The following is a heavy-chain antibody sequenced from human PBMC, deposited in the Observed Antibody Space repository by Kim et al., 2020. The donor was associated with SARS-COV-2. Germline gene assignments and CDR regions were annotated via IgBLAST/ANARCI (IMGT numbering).Heavy chain of an antibody. J-gene: IGHJ5*01. CDR2: IYYSGST. D-gene: IGHD2-2*02. CDR3: ARLYCSSTSCYTGGNWF. Sequence: SETLSLTCTVSGGSISSYYWSWIRQPPGKGLEWIGYIYYSGSTNYNPSLKSRVTISVDTSKNQFSLKLSSVTAADTAVYYCARLYCSSTSCYTGGNWF. V-gene: IGHV4-59*08. CDR1: GGSISSYY.